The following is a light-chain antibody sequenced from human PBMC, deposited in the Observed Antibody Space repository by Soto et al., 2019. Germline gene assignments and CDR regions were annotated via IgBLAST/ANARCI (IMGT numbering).Light chain of an antibody. V-gene: IGLV2-14*01. CDR1: SSDVGGYNY. Sequence: QSVLTQPASVSGSPGQSITVSCTGTSSDVGGYNYVSWYQQHPGKAPKLVIYEVSDRPSGVSNRFSASKSGNTASLTISRLQAEDEADYYCSSFTTSNTGVFGGGTKLTVL. J-gene: IGLJ3*02. CDR2: EVS. CDR3: SSFTTSNTGV.